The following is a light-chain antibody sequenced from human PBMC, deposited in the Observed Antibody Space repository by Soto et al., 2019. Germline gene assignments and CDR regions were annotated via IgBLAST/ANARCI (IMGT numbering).Light chain of an antibody. J-gene: IGKJ4*01. CDR3: QRHANYPIT. CDR2: KAS. Sequence: DIQMTQSPSTLSASIGDRVTITCRASRNIGSWLAWYQQKAGKAPNLLIYKASTLETGVPSRFSGSASGTEFTLTISSLQPDDFATYYCQRHANYPITFGGGTKVEI. CDR1: RNIGSW. V-gene: IGKV1-5*03.